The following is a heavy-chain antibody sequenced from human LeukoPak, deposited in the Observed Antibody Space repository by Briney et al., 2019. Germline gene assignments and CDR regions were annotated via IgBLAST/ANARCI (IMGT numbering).Heavy chain of an antibody. CDR2: IGESGDNT. CDR1: GFSFSSYA. J-gene: IGHJ4*02. Sequence: GGSLRLSCAASGFSFSSYAMTWVRQAPGKGLEWVSGIGESGDNTYYADSVKGRFTISRDTSKSTLYLQLNSLRAEDTAIYYCAKGIHSTGYYPFDYWGQGTLVTVSS. D-gene: IGHD3-22*01. CDR3: AKGIHSTGYYPFDY. V-gene: IGHV3-23*01.